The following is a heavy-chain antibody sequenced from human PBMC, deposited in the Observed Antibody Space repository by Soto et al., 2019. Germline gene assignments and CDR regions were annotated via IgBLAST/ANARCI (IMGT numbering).Heavy chain of an antibody. CDR1: GGSFSGYY. CDR2: INHSGST. J-gene: IGHJ4*02. Sequence: SETLSLTCAVYGGSFSGYYRSWIRQPPGKGLEWIGEINHSGSTNYNPSLKSRVTISVDTSKNQFSLKLSSVTAADTAVYYCARGRRGGYCSGGSCYKRGFDYRAQRTPVTVSS. CDR3: ARGRRGGYCSGGSCYKRGFDY. V-gene: IGHV4-34*01. D-gene: IGHD2-15*01.